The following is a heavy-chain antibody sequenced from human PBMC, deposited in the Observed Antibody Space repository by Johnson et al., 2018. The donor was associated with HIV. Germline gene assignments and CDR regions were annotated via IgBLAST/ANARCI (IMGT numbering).Heavy chain of an antibody. J-gene: IGHJ3*02. Sequence: VQVVESGGGLIQPGGSLRLFCTASRFTFSSYAMSWVRQAPGKGLEWVSLISWDGGSTYYADSVKGRFTISRDNSKNTLYLQRNSLRAEDTAVYYCAKDSKKTGTTLDAFDIWGQGTMVTVSS. V-gene: IGHV3-23*04. CDR3: AKDSKKTGTTLDAFDI. CDR2: ISWDGGST. CDR1: RFTFSSYA. D-gene: IGHD1-7*01.